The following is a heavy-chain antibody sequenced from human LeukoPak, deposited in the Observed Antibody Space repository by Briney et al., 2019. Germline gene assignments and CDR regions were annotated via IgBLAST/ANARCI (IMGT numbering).Heavy chain of an antibody. J-gene: IGHJ6*03. Sequence: GGSLRLSCAASGFTFDDYGMSWVRQAPGKWLEWVSGINWNGGSTGYADSVKGRFTISRDNAQNSLYLQMNSLRAEDTAVYYCARDSSNDYNFWSGYYTNYMDVWGKGTTVTVSS. V-gene: IGHV3-20*04. CDR2: INWNGGST. D-gene: IGHD3-3*01. CDR1: GFTFDDYG. CDR3: ARDSSNDYNFWSGYYTNYMDV.